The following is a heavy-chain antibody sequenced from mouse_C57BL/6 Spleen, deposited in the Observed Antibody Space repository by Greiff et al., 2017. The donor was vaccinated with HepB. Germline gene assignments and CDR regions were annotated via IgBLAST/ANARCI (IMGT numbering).Heavy chain of an antibody. Sequence: EVQLQQSGAELVRPGASVKLSCTASGFNIKDYYMHWVKQRPEQGLEWIGRIDPEDGDTEYAPKFQGKATMTADTSSNTAYLQLSSLTSEDTAVYYCTKAITTAAMDYWGQGTSVTVSS. D-gene: IGHD1-1*01. CDR1: GFNIKDYY. J-gene: IGHJ4*01. CDR2: IDPEDGDT. V-gene: IGHV14-1*01. CDR3: TKAITTAAMDY.